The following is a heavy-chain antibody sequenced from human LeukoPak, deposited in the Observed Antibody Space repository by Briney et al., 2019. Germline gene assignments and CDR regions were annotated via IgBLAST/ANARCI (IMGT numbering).Heavy chain of an antibody. V-gene: IGHV1-18*01. CDR1: GYTFTSYG. CDR2: ISAYNGNT. D-gene: IGHD4-11*01. Sequence: ASVKVSCKASGYTFTSYGISWVRQAPGQGLEWMGWISAYNGNTNYAQKLQGRVTMTTDTSTSTAYMELRSLRSDDTAVYYCARDGMDDYSRSTFDYRGQGTLVTVSS. J-gene: IGHJ4*02. CDR3: ARDGMDDYSRSTFDY.